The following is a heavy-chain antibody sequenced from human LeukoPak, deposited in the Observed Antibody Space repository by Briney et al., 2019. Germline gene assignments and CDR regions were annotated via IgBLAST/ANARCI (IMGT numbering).Heavy chain of an antibody. V-gene: IGHV3-23*01. D-gene: IGHD6-19*01. CDR1: GFTFNSYA. Sequence: PGGSLRLSCAASGFTFNSYAMYWVRQAPGKGLEWVSGIFGSGGSAHYADSVKGRFTISRDNSKNTVYLRMDSLRVEDTAVYYCGKTTTGYSSGRYPGWPVDYWGQGTLVTVSS. CDR2: IFGSGGSA. J-gene: IGHJ4*02. CDR3: GKTTTGYSSGRYPGWPVDY.